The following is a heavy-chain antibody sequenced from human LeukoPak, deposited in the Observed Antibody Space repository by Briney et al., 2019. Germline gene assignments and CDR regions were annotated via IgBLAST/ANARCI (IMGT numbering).Heavy chain of an antibody. CDR1: GYTFTSYG. J-gene: IGHJ4*02. V-gene: IGHV1-69*13. D-gene: IGHD1-26*01. CDR2: IIPIFGTA. Sequence: ASVKVSCKASGYTFTSYGISWVRQAPGQGLEWMGGIIPIFGTANYAQKFQGRVTITADESTSTAYMELSSLRSEDTAVYYCARDRVGATTGFDYWGQGTLVTVSS. CDR3: ARDRVGATTGFDY.